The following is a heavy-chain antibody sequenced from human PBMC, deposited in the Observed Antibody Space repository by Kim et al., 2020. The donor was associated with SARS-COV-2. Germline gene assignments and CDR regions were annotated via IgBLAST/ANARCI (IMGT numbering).Heavy chain of an antibody. CDR2: ISSSTGYT. Sequence: GGSLRLSCAASGFTFSDYYMTWIRQAPGRGLEWISYISSSTGYTNYADSLKGRFTISRDNAKNSLYLQMNSLRAEDTAVYYCARVAVGSSSWYYFDDWG. CDR3: ARVAVGSSSWYYFDD. D-gene: IGHD6-13*01. V-gene: IGHV3-11*05. CDR1: GFTFSDYY. J-gene: IGHJ4*01.